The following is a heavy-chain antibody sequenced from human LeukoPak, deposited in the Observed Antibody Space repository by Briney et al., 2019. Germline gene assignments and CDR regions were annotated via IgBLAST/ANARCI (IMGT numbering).Heavy chain of an antibody. V-gene: IGHV1-69*04. CDR1: GGTFSSYA. CDR2: IIPVLGIA. J-gene: IGHJ4*02. D-gene: IGHD5-18*01. CDR3: ARDGGYSDY. Sequence: ASVKVSCKASGGTFSSYAISWVRQAPGQGLEWMGRIIPVLGIANYAQKFQGRVTITADKSTSTAYMELSSLRSEDTAVYYCARDGGYSDYWGQGTLVTVSS.